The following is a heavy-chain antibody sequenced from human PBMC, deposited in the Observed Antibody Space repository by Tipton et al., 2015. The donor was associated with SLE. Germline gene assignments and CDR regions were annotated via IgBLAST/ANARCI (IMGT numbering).Heavy chain of an antibody. J-gene: IGHJ6*02. CDR1: GFTFSSYG. Sequence: RSLRLSCAASGFTFSSYGMHWVRQAPGKGLEWVAVIWFDGSNKYYADSVKGRFTISRDNSKNTLNLQMDSLRAEDTAVYYCAKDGGSYHYYGMDVWGQGTTVTVSS. CDR2: IWFDGSNK. CDR3: AKDGGSYHYYGMDV. V-gene: IGHV3-30*18. D-gene: IGHD1-26*01.